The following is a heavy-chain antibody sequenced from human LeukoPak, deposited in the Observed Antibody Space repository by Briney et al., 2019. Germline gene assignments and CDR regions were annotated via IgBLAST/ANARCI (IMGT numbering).Heavy chain of an antibody. CDR2: ISGSGGST. CDR1: GFTFSSYA. Sequence: GGSLRLSCAASGFTFSSYAMSWVRQAPGKGLEWVSAISGSGGSTYYAGSVKGRFTISRDNSKNTLYLQMNSLRAEDTAVYYCVAHYYDSSGRSDAFDIWGQGTMVTVSS. J-gene: IGHJ3*02. D-gene: IGHD3-22*01. CDR3: VAHYYDSSGRSDAFDI. V-gene: IGHV3-23*01.